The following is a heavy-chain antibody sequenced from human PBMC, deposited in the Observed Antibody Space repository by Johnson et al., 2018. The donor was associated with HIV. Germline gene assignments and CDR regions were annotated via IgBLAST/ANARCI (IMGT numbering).Heavy chain of an antibody. CDR2: ISYDGSNK. CDR1: GFTFSSYA. D-gene: IGHD2-15*01. V-gene: IGHV3-30-3*01. J-gene: IGHJ3*02. CDR3: ASGRVGGNDAFDI. Sequence: QVQLVECGGGVVQPGRSLRLSCAASGFTFSSYAMHWVRQAPGKGLEWVAVISYDGSNKYYAASVQGRFTISRDNSKNTLYLQMNSLRAEDTAVYYCASGRVGGNDAFDIWGQGTMVTVSS.